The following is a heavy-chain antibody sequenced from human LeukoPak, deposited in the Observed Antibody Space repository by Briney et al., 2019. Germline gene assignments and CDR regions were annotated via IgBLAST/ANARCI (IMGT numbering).Heavy chain of an antibody. Sequence: PGGSLRLSCAASGFTFSSYAMSWVRQAPGKGLEWVSAISGNGGNTYYADSVKGRFTISRDNSMNTLFLQINSLRAEDTAIYYCAKAVGSSGYFSRDAFDIWGQGTMVTASS. J-gene: IGHJ3*02. CDR3: AKAVGSSGYFSRDAFDI. CDR1: GFTFSSYA. CDR2: ISGNGGNT. D-gene: IGHD3-22*01. V-gene: IGHV3-23*01.